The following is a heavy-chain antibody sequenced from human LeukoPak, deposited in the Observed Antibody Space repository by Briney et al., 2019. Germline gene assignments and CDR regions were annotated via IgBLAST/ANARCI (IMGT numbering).Heavy chain of an antibody. CDR1: GFTFSSYW. CDR3: ARADDGANSWVNY. D-gene: IGHD4-23*01. Sequence: GGSLGLSCAASGFTFSSYWMHWVRQAPGKGLVWISRINSDGSGTSYADSVKGRFTISRDNAKNTLYLQMNSLRAEDTAVYYCARADDGANSWVNYWGQGTLVTVSS. V-gene: IGHV3-74*01. J-gene: IGHJ4*02. CDR2: INSDGSGT.